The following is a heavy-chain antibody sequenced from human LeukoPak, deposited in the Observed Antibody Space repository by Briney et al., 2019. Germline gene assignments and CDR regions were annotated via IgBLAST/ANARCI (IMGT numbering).Heavy chain of an antibody. CDR2: ISSGSSTI. Sequence: AGSLRLSCAASGFTFSTYSMNWVRQAPGKGLEWVSYISSGSSTIYYADSMKGRFTISRDNAKNSLYLQMNSLRDEDTAVYYCASRRESFDYWGQGTLVTVSS. J-gene: IGHJ4*02. CDR3: ASRRESFDY. CDR1: GFTFSTYS. V-gene: IGHV3-48*02.